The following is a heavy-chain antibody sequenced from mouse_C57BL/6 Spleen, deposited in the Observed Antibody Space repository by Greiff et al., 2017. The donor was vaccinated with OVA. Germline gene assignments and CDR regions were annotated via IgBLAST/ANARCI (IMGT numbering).Heavy chain of an antibody. V-gene: IGHV1-26*01. CDR2: INPNNGGT. J-gene: IGHJ1*03. CDR1: GYTFTDYY. CDR3: ARRDYDYSYWYFDV. Sequence: EVQLQQSGPELVKPGASVKISCKASGYTFTDYYMNWVKQSHGKSLEWIGDINPNNGGTSYNQKFKGKATLTVDKSSSTAYMELRSLTSEDSAVYYCARRDYDYSYWYFDVWGTGTTVTVSS. D-gene: IGHD2-4*01.